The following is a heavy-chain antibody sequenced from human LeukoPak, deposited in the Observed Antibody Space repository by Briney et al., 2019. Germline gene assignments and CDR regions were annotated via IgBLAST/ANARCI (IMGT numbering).Heavy chain of an antibody. CDR1: GFTFSSDW. D-gene: IGHD2-15*01. CDR3: ARVGSRAKLKWGDAFDI. V-gene: IGHV3-7*01. J-gene: IGHJ3*02. Sequence: GGSLRLSCAASGFTFSSDWMSWVRQAPGKGLEWVANIKQDGSEKYYVDSVKGRFTISRDNAKNSLYLQMNSLRAEDTAVYYCARVGSRAKLKWGDAFDIWGQGTMVTVSS. CDR2: IKQDGSEK.